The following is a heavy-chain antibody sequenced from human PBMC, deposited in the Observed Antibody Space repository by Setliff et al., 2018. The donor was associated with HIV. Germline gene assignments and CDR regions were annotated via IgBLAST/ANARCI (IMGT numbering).Heavy chain of an antibody. D-gene: IGHD6-19*01. V-gene: IGHV1-2*02. CDR1: GYVFSDYQ. J-gene: IGHJ4*02. CDR2: IIPNSGGT. CDR3: ARDPELKQWLVRSPSFYFDY. Sequence: GASVKVSCKASGYVFSDYQIHWVRQAPGQGLEYMGYIIPNSGGTMFARKFQDRVTMTGDTSISTVYLELSRLTSDDTAVYFCARDPELKQWLVRSPSFYFDYWGQGTLVTVSS.